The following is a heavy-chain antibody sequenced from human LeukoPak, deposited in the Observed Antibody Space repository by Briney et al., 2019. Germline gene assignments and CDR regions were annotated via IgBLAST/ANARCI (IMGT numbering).Heavy chain of an antibody. Sequence: PGGSLRLSCAASGFTFSSYSMNWVRQAPGKGLEWVSSISSSSSYIYYADSVKGRFTISRDNAKNSLYLQMNNLRAEDTAVYYCARASNSGYDLNWFDPWGQGTLVTVSS. J-gene: IGHJ5*02. D-gene: IGHD5-12*01. CDR2: ISSSSSYI. CDR1: GFTFSSYS. V-gene: IGHV3-21*01. CDR3: ARASNSGYDLNWFDP.